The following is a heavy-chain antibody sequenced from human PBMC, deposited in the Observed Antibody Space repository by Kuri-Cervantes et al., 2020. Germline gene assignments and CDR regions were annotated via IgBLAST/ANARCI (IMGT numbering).Heavy chain of an antibody. J-gene: IGHJ4*02. D-gene: IGHD5-18*01. Sequence: SETLSLTCTVSGGSISSSSYYWGWIRQPPGKGLEWIGSIYYSGSTYYNPSLKSRVTISVDTSKNQFSLRLSSVTAADTAVYYCARTRTRGYSYGSYYFDYWGQETLVTVSS. CDR3: ARTRTRGYSYGSYYFDY. CDR1: GGSISSSSYY. V-gene: IGHV4-39*01. CDR2: IYYSGST.